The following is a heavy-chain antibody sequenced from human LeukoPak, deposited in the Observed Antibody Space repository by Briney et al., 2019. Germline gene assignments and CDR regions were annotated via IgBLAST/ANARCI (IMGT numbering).Heavy chain of an antibody. CDR2: LFTSGST. J-gene: IGHJ4*02. V-gene: IGHV4-61*02. CDR1: GGSISGGSYY. D-gene: IGHD6-19*01. Sequence: SETLSLTCTVSGGSISGGSYYWSWFRRPAGKGLEWIGRLFTSGSTNYNPSLKSRVTISVDTSKNQFSLKLSSVTAADTAVYYCARDLIGAVADIWGQGTLVTVSS. CDR3: ARDLIGAVADI.